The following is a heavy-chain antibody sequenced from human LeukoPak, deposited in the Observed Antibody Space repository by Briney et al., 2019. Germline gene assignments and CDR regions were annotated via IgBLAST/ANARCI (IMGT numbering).Heavy chain of an antibody. D-gene: IGHD2-2*01. CDR1: GFTFSSYW. Sequence: PGGSLRLSCAASGFTFSSYWMHWVRQAPGKGLVWVSRINSDGSSTSYADSVKGRFTISGDNAKNTLYLQMNSLRAEDTAVYYCAREAVVVPANWFDPWGQGTLVTVSS. CDR2: INSDGSST. J-gene: IGHJ5*02. CDR3: AREAVVVPANWFDP. V-gene: IGHV3-74*01.